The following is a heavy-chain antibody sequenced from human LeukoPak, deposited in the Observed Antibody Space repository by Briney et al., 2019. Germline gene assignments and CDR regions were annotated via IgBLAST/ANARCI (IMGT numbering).Heavy chain of an antibody. D-gene: IGHD2-2*01. V-gene: IGHV1-18*01. J-gene: IGHJ4*02. CDR3: ARSGRCSSTSCYWYFFDY. Sequence: ASVKVFCKASGYTFTSYGISWVRQAPGQGLEWMRWISAYNCHTNYTQKLQGRVTMTTDTSTSTAYMELRSLRSDDTAVYYRARSGRCSSTSCYWYFFDYWGQGTLVSVSS. CDR1: GYTFTSYG. CDR2: ISAYNCHT.